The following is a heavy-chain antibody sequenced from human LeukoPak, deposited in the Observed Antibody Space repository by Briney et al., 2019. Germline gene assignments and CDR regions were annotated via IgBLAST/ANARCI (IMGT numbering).Heavy chain of an antibody. CDR1: GFTFSSYG. Sequence: PGGSLRLSCAASGFTFSSYGMHWVRQAPGKGLEWVAFIRYDGSNKYYADSVKGRFTISRDNSKNTLYLQMNSLRAEDTAVYYCARVYFRHYDPYYMDVWGKGTTVTISS. CDR2: IRYDGSNK. D-gene: IGHD3-22*01. V-gene: IGHV3-30*02. CDR3: ARVYFRHYDPYYMDV. J-gene: IGHJ6*03.